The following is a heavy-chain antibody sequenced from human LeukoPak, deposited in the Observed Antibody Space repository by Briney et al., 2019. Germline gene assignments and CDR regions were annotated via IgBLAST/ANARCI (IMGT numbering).Heavy chain of an antibody. J-gene: IGHJ4*02. CDR2: LSGSGSNK. Sequence: QSGGSLRLSCAASGFSFSDYAIYWVRQAPGKGLEWVSTLSGSGSNKEYADAVKGRFTISRDNSKNTVYLQMNSLRAEDTAIYYCARGSSAFYYLDYWGQGTLVTVSS. CDR1: GFSFSDYA. CDR3: ARGSSAFYYLDY. V-gene: IGHV3-23*01. D-gene: IGHD6-13*01.